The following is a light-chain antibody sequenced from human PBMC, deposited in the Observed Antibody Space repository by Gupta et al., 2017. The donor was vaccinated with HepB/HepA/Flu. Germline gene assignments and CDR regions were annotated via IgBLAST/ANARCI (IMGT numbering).Light chain of an antibody. V-gene: IGKV1-39*01. J-gene: IGKJ1*01. CDR2: GAS. CDR3: QHSYSTPWT. CDR1: QSISSY. Sequence: IHLTQLPSSLSASAGDRVTITCRASQSISSYLNWYQHKPGKAPKLLIYGASSLQSGVPSRFSGSGSGTDFTLTISSLQPEDFATYYCQHSYSTPWTFGQGTKVEIK.